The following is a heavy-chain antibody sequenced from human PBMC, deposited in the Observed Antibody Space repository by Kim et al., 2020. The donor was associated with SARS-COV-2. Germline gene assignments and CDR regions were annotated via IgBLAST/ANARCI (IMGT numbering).Heavy chain of an antibody. CDR2: IIPIFGTA. CDR3: ARVRLGSSWYQGDHYYYYGMDV. D-gene: IGHD6-13*01. CDR1: GGTFSSYA. J-gene: IGHJ6*02. V-gene: IGHV1-69*13. Sequence: SVKVSCKASGGTFSSYAISWVRQAPGQGLEWMGGIIPIFGTANYAQKFQGRVTITADESTSTAYMELSSLRSEDTAVYYCARVRLGSSWYQGDHYYYYGMDVWGQGTTVTVSS.